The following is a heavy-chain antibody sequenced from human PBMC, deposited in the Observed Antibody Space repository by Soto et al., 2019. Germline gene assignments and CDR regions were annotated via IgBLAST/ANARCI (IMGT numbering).Heavy chain of an antibody. V-gene: IGHV1-69*02. D-gene: IGHD3-22*01. CDR3: ARGRGITMIVVADYWYFDL. Sequence: QVQLVQSGAEVKKPGSSVKVSCKASGGTFSSYTISWVRQAPGQGLEWMGRIIPILGIANYAQKFQGRVTITADKSTSTAYMELSSLRSEDTAVYYCARGRGITMIVVADYWYFDLWGRGTLVTVSS. CDR1: GGTFSSYT. CDR2: IIPILGIA. J-gene: IGHJ2*01.